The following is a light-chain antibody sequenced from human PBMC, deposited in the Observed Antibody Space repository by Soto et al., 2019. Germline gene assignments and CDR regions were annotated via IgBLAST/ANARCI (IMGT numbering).Light chain of an antibody. Sequence: DIQMTQSPSTLSASVGDRVTLTCRASQSISSWLAWYQQKPGKAPKLLIYKASTLQSGVPSRFSGSGSGTEFTLTISSLQPDDFATYYCKQYNTWLTLGGGTKVEI. CDR3: KQYNTWLT. CDR1: QSISSW. CDR2: KAS. V-gene: IGKV1-5*03. J-gene: IGKJ4*01.